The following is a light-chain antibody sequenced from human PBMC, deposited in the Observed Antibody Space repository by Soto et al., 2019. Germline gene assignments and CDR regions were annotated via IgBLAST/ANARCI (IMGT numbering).Light chain of an antibody. J-gene: IGKJ1*01. V-gene: IGKV1-39*01. CDR1: QSISTY. CDR3: QQANSTPWT. Sequence: DSQRTHSPCSLSASVVDRVPTTCGASQSISTYLHWYQQKPGTAPKLLIYATSNLQSGVPSRFSGSGSGTDFTLTINSLQPEDFATYYCQQANSTPWTFGQGSKVDI. CDR2: ATS.